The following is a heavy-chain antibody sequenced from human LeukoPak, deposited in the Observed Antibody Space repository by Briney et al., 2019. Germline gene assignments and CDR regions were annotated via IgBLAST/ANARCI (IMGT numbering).Heavy chain of an antibody. J-gene: IGHJ3*02. D-gene: IGHD6-19*01. Sequence: GGSLRLSCVASGFTFSSYSMNWVRQAPGKGLEWVSSISSSSSYIYYADSVKGRFTISRDNAKNSLYLQMNSLRAEDTAVYYCARSEAVAGTAFDIWGQGTMVTVSS. CDR1: GFTFSSYS. CDR3: ARSEAVAGTAFDI. V-gene: IGHV3-21*01. CDR2: ISSSSSYI.